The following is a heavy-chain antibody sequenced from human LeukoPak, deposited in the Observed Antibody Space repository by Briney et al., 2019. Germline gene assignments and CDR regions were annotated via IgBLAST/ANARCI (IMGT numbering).Heavy chain of an antibody. CDR1: GGSISSYY. CDR3: AGGGHYDYVWGSYFDY. Sequence: SETLSLTCTVSGGSISSYYWSWIRQPPGKGLEWIGSIYYSGSTYYNPSLKSRVTISVDTSKNQFSLKLSSVTAADTAVYYCAGGGHYDYVWGSYFDYWGQGTLVTVSS. D-gene: IGHD3-16*01. J-gene: IGHJ4*02. CDR2: IYYSGST. V-gene: IGHV4-59*12.